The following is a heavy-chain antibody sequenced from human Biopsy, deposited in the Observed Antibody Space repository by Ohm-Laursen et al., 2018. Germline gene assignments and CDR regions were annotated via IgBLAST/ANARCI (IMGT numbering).Heavy chain of an antibody. D-gene: IGHD3-16*01. J-gene: IGHJ4*02. CDR1: EFNVDRNH. Sequence: SLRLSCAASEFNVDRNHMNWVRRAPGKGLEWVSMIHGSGRTDYADSVKGRFTVSRDNSKDTVYLQMNALRVDDTAMYYCAGAGGHSFWGQGALVTVSS. V-gene: IGHV3-66*01. CDR2: IHGSGRT. CDR3: AGAGGHSF.